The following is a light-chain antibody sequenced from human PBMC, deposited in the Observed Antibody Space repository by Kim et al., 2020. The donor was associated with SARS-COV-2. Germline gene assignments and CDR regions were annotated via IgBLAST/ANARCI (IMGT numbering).Light chain of an antibody. CDR3: QQTYSNPPT. CDR2: AAS. Sequence: SASIGERVTIISRTSQNSRTNLNWYQQRPGKAPKLLVYAASSLQSEVPARFSGGGSGTDFTLTIDSLQADDFDNYYCQQTYSNPPTFGGGTKLEI. CDR1: QNSRTN. J-gene: IGKJ4*01. V-gene: IGKV1-39*01.